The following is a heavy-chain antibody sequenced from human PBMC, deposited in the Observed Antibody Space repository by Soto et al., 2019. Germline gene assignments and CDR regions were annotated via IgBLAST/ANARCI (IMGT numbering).Heavy chain of an antibody. CDR1: GFTFSPYG. D-gene: IGHD1-26*01. J-gene: IGHJ6*02. CDR3: ATDLGGSYPERYYYYGMDI. V-gene: IGHV3-30*03. Sequence: QVQLVESGGGVVQPGRSLRLSCAASGFTFSPYGMHWVRQAPGKGLEWVAVISYDGSTKYYADSVKGRFTISRDNSNNTLYLQMSSLRADDTAVYYCATDLGGSYPERYYYYGMDIWGQGTTVTVSS. CDR2: ISYDGSTK.